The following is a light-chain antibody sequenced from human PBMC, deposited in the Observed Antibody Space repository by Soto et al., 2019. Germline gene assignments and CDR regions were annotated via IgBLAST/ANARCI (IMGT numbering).Light chain of an antibody. J-gene: IGKJ3*01. CDR3: QQYGSSPFT. CDR2: GAS. CDR1: QIVSSRY. V-gene: IGKV3-20*01. Sequence: EIVLTQSPGTLSLSPGERATLSCRASQIVSSRYLAWYQQKPGQAPRLLIYGASTRATGVPHRFSGSGSGTDFTLTISRLEPEDFAVYYCQQYGSSPFTFGPGTRVDIK.